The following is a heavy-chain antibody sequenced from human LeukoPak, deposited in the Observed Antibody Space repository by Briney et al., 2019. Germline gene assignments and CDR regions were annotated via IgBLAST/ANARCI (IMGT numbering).Heavy chain of an antibody. CDR3: SRDMRRASGSSGYLFDY. CDR2: MSTGGSST. J-gene: IGHJ4*02. CDR1: GFTFNSYW. V-gene: IGHV3-74*01. Sequence: PGGSLRLSCAASGFTFNSYWLHWVRQAPGKGLVWVSRMSTGGSSTTYADSVNGRFTISRDNDTNRLFLQVNGMRAGDTAVYYCSRDMRRASGSSGYLFDYWGQGTLVTVSS. D-gene: IGHD3-22*01.